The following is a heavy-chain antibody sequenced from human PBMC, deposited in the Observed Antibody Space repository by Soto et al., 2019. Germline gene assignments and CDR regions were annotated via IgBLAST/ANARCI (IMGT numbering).Heavy chain of an antibody. Sequence: GESLKISCKGSGYSFTSYWIGWVRQMPGKGLEWMGIIYPGDSDTRYSPSFQGQVTISADKSISTAYLQWSSLKASDAAMYYCARLSGCSSTSCYTHMDVWGQGTTVTVSS. CDR1: GYSFTSYW. CDR2: IYPGDSDT. J-gene: IGHJ6*02. V-gene: IGHV5-51*01. CDR3: ARLSGCSSTSCYTHMDV. D-gene: IGHD2-2*02.